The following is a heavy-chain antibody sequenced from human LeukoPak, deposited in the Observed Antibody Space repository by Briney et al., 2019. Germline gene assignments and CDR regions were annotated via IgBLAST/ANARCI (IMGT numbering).Heavy chain of an antibody. Sequence: PGGSLRLSCAASAFTFDNYGMSWVRQAPGKGLEWVSGINWKGGTTGYVDSVKGRFTISRDNANKSLYLQMNSLRAEDTALYYCARDLVVAGTGFGYWGQGTLLTVSS. CDR2: INWKGGTT. CDR3: ARDLVVAGTGFGY. CDR1: AFTFDNYG. J-gene: IGHJ4*02. V-gene: IGHV3-20*04. D-gene: IGHD6-19*01.